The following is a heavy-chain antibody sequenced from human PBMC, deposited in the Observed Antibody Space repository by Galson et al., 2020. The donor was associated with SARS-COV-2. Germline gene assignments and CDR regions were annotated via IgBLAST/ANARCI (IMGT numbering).Heavy chain of an antibody. V-gene: IGHV4-30-2*01. CDR3: ARNGVPAAFDI. CDR1: GDSISSGGYS. CDR2: IYHSGST. D-gene: IGHD4-17*01. Sequence: SETLSLTCVVSGDSISSGGYSWSWMRQPPGQGLEWIGYIYHSGSTYYNPSLKSRVTISVDRSKNQFSLKLTSVIAADTAVYYCARNGVPAAFDIWGQGTMVIVSS. J-gene: IGHJ3*02.